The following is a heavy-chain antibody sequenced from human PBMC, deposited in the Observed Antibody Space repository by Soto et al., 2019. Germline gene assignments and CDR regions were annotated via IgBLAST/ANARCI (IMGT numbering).Heavy chain of an antibody. J-gene: IGHJ4*02. Sequence: QVQLAESGGGVVQPGRSLRLSCAATGFTFSNYGMHWVRQAPGKGLEWVAVILKDGSDQKYADSMKGRFTISRDNSENTLYLRMNSLRAEDTAVYYCAGDDDYPDNAVHNWGKGTRVNVPS. V-gene: IGHV3-33*01. CDR1: GFTFSNYG. CDR2: ILKDGSDQ. D-gene: IGHD4-17*01. CDR3: AGDDDYPDNAVHN.